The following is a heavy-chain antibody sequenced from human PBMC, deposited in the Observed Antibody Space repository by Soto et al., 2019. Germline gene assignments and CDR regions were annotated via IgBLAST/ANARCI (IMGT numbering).Heavy chain of an antibody. CDR2: ICTSGST. D-gene: IGHD3-22*01. Sequence: SETLSLTCTVSGGSISSYYWSWIRQPAGKGLEWIGRICTSGSTNYNPSLKSRVTMSVDTAKNQFSLKLSSVTAVDAAVYYCARGYYDSSPIRNYYYGMDVWGQGTPVTVSS. J-gene: IGHJ6*02. CDR3: ARGYYDSSPIRNYYYGMDV. V-gene: IGHV4-4*07. CDR1: GGSISSYY.